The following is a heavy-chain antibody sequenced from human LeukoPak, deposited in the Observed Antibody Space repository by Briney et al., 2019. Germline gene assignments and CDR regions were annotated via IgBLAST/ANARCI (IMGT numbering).Heavy chain of an antibody. D-gene: IGHD6-6*01. V-gene: IGHV1-69*04. Sequence: ASVKVSCKASGGTFSSYAISWVRQAPGQGLEWMGRIIPVLGIANYAQKFQGRVTITADKSTSTAYMELSSLRSEDTAVYYCARSPYSSSSKLDYWGQGTLVTVSS. J-gene: IGHJ4*02. CDR2: IIPVLGIA. CDR3: ARSPYSSSSKLDY. CDR1: GGTFSSYA.